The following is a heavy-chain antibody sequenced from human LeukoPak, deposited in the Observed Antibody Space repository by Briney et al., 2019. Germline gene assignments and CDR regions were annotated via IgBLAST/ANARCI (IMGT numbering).Heavy chain of an antibody. CDR2: INTDTGNP. CDR3: ARAGLTGSKVAFDV. Sequence: ASVKGSCKASGYTFPDYPMNWVRQAPGQGLEWMGWINTDTGNPTYAQGFTGHYVFSLGTSVSTAYLQIISLKAEDTAVYYCARAGLTGSKVAFDVWGQGTMVTVSS. J-gene: IGHJ3*01. V-gene: IGHV7-4-1*02. CDR1: GYTFPDYP. D-gene: IGHD1-20*01.